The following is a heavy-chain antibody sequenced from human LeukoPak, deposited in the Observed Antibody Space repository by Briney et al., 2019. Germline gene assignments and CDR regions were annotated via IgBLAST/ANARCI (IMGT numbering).Heavy chain of an antibody. J-gene: IGHJ3*02. CDR2: ITNDGSNK. D-gene: IGHD3-22*01. CDR3: ARDYYDDAFDI. CDR1: GFTFSSYA. V-gene: IGHV3-30*14. Sequence: GGSLRLSCAASGFTFSSYAMHWVRQAPGKGLEWVAIITNDGSNKYYADSVKGRFTISRDNSKNTLYLQMNSLRAEDTAVYYCARDYYDDAFDIWGQGTMVTVSS.